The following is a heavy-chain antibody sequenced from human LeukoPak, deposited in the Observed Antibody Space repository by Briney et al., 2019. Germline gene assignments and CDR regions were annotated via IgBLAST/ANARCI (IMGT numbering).Heavy chain of an antibody. CDR2: IYTSGST. CDR3: ARVRPSGAQGDYFDY. CDR1: GGSISSGSYY. D-gene: IGHD2-15*01. V-gene: IGHV4-61*02. Sequence: PSETLSLTCTVSGGSISSGSYYWSWIRQPAGKGLEWIGRIYTSGSTNYNPSLKSRVTISVDTSKNQFSLKLSSVTAADTAVYYCARVRPSGAQGDYFDYWGQGTLVTVSS. J-gene: IGHJ4*02.